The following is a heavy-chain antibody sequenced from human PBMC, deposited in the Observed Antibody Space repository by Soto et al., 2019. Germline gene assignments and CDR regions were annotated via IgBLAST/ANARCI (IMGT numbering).Heavy chain of an antibody. J-gene: IGHJ4*02. Sequence: QVQLQQWGAGLLKPSETLSLTCAVYGGSFSDYYWSWIRQPPGKGLEWIGEINHSGSTSYNPSLKSRVTTSVDTSKNQFSLKLSSVTAADTSMYYCAAGERYYFDYWGQGTLVTVSS. CDR2: INHSGST. V-gene: IGHV4-34*01. CDR3: AAGERYYFDY. D-gene: IGHD3-16*01. CDR1: GGSFSDYY.